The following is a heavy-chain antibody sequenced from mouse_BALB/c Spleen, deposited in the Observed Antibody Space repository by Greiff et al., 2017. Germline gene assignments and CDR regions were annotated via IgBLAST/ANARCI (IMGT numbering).Heavy chain of an antibody. Sequence: EVQLQQSGAELVRSGASVKLSCTASGFNIKDYYTHWVKQRPEQGLEWIGWIDPENGDTEYAPKFQGKATMTADTSSSTAYMQLSSLTSEDSAVYYCARLDYYGSRGGAMDYWGQGTSVTVSS. J-gene: IGHJ4*01. CDR3: ARLDYYGSRGGAMDY. CDR2: IDPENGDT. V-gene: IGHV14-4*02. D-gene: IGHD1-1*01. CDR1: GFNIKDYY.